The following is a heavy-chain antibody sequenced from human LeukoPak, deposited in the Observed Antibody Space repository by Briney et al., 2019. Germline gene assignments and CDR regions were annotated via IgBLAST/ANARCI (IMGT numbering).Heavy chain of an antibody. CDR1: GYTFTSYG. CDR3: ARGVPDYYDSSGYDDAFDI. CDR2: ISAYNGNT. J-gene: IGHJ3*02. Sequence: ASVKVSCKASGYTFTSYGISWVRQAPGQGLEWMGWISAYNGNTNYAQKLQGRVTMTTDTSTSTAYMELRSLRSDDTAVYYCARGVPDYYDSSGYDDAFDIWGQGTMVTASS. D-gene: IGHD3-22*01. V-gene: IGHV1-18*01.